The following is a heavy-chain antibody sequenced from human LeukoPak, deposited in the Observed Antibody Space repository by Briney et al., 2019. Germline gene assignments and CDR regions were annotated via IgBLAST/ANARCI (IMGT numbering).Heavy chain of an antibody. V-gene: IGHV1-69*04. CDR3: ARDYGYNSGKPGYYFDY. D-gene: IGHD5-24*01. J-gene: IGHJ4*02. CDR2: IIPIFGIA. CDR1: GGTFSSYA. Sequence: SVKVSCKASGGTFSSYAISWVRQAPGQGLEWMGRIIPIFGIANYAQKFQGRVTITADKSTSTAYMEQSSLRSEDTAVYYCARDYGYNSGKPGYYFDYWGQGTLVTVSS.